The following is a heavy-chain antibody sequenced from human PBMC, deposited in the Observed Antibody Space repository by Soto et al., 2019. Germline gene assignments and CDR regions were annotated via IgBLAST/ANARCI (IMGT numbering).Heavy chain of an antibody. Sequence: PGGSLRLSCAASGFTFDDYAMHWVRQAPGKGLEWVSGVSWNSAGIAYADSVKGRFTISRDNAKNSLYLEMNSLRAEDTAFYYCGRAPGLRAANFDYWGQGTLVTVSS. CDR2: VSWNSAGI. D-gene: IGHD6-25*01. V-gene: IGHV3-9*01. J-gene: IGHJ4*02. CDR1: GFTFDDYA. CDR3: GRAPGLRAANFDY.